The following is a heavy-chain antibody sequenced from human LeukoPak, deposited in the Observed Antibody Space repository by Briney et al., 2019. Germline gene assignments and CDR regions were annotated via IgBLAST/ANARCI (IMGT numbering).Heavy chain of an antibody. CDR2: IRQDGLAK. CDR3: APPPIAATGN. Sequence: GGSLRLSCAASGFIFNDFWMSWVRQAPGEGLEWVANIRQDGLAKNYVDSVKGRFTVSRDNAKKSLYLQMNSLRAEDTAVYYCAPPPIAATGNWGQGTLVTVSS. J-gene: IGHJ4*02. CDR1: GFIFNDFW. V-gene: IGHV3-7*01. D-gene: IGHD6-13*01.